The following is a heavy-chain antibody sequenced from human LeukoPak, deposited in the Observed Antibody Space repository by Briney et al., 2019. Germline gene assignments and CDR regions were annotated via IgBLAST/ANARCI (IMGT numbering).Heavy chain of an antibody. CDR1: GDSVSRNSAA. Sequence: SQTLSLTCAISGDSVSRNSAAWNWIRQSPSRGLEWLGRTHYTSKWNNDYAVSVKSRITINPDTSKNQFSLQLNSVTPEDTAVYYCARDREAWLVHFDYWGQGTLVTVSS. D-gene: IGHD6-19*01. V-gene: IGHV6-1*01. CDR3: ARDREAWLVHFDY. J-gene: IGHJ4*02. CDR2: THYTSKWNN.